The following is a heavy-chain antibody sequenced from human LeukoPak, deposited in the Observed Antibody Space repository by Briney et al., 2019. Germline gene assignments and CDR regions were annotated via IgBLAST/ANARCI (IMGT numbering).Heavy chain of an antibody. J-gene: IGHJ4*02. CDR3: AKTKGYFRVYDY. Sequence: SETLSLTCAVYGGSFSGYYWSWIRQPPGKGLEWIGEINHSGSTNYNPSRKSRVTISVDTSKNQFSLKLSSVTAADTAVYYCAKTKGYFRVYDYWGQGTLVTVSS. CDR1: GGSFSGYY. D-gene: IGHD6-13*01. CDR2: INHSGST. V-gene: IGHV4-34*01.